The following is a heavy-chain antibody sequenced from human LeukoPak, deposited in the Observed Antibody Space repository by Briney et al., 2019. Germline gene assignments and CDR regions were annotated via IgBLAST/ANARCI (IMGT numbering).Heavy chain of an antibody. J-gene: IGHJ4*02. CDR2: INPSVGST. Sequence: ASVNVSCKASGYTFTSFHMYWVRQAPGQGLEWMGIINPSVGSTTYAQKFQGRVTMTRDTSTSTVYMEVSSLRSEDTAVYYCARDGGSYQSDYWGQGTLVIVSS. V-gene: IGHV1-46*01. CDR3: ARDGGSYQSDY. CDR1: GYTFTSFH. D-gene: IGHD1-26*01.